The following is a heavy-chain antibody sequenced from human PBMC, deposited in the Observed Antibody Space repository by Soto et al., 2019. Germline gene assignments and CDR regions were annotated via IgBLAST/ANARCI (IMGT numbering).Heavy chain of an antibody. V-gene: IGHV4-34*01. J-gene: IGHJ6*02. Sequence: PSETLSLTCAVYGGSFSGYYWSWIRQPPGKGLEWIGEINHSGSTNYNPSLKSRVTISVDTSKNQFSLKLSSVTAADTAVYYRARGRRAYGMDVWGQGTTVTVSS. CDR1: GGSFSGYY. CDR2: INHSGST. CDR3: ARGRRAYGMDV.